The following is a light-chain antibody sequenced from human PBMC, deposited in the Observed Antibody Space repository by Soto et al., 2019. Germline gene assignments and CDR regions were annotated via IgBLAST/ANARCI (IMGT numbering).Light chain of an antibody. CDR2: SNT. CDR3: AAWDDSLNGVI. Sequence: QSVLTQPPSASGTPGQRVTISCSGSSSNIGRNIVNWYQQLPGTAPKLLTYSNTQRPSGVPDRFSGSKSGTLASLAISGLQSEDESDYYCAAWDDSLNGVIFGGGTKLTVL. CDR1: SSNIGRNI. V-gene: IGLV1-44*01. J-gene: IGLJ2*01.